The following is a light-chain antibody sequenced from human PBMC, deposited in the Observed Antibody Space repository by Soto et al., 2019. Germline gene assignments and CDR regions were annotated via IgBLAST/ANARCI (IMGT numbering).Light chain of an antibody. J-gene: IGLJ3*02. V-gene: IGLV7-46*01. Sequence: QAVVTQEPSLTVSPGGTVTLTCGSSTGAVTSGQYPYWFQQKPGQAPRTLIYDTSNKHSWTPARFSGSLLGGKAALTLSGAQPEDEAEYYCLLSYSGARSKVFGGGTKLTVL. CDR2: DTS. CDR1: TGAVTSGQY. CDR3: LLSYSGARSKV.